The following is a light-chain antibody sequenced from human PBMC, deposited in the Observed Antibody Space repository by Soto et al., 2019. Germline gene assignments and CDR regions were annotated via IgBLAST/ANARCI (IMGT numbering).Light chain of an antibody. CDR1: QSVSSN. V-gene: IGKV3-20*01. CDR3: QQYSSSPIT. CDR2: GAS. Sequence: EIVMTQSPATLSVSPGEIATLSCRASQSVSSNVAWYQQKPGQAPRLLIYGASSRATGIPDRFSGGGSGTDFSLTISRLDPEDFAVYYCQQYSSSPITFGQGTRLEIK. J-gene: IGKJ5*01.